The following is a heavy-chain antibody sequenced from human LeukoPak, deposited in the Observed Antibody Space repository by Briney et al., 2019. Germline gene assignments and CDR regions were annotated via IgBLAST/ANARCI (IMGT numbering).Heavy chain of an antibody. CDR3: ARAQTGSTYGYRY. J-gene: IGHJ4*02. D-gene: IGHD5-18*01. CDR2: ISATSSTI. V-gene: IGHV3-48*01. Sequence: GGSLRLSCAASGFTFSNYNISWVRQAPGKGLEWVSYISATSSTIYYADSVKGRFTISRDNAKNSLYLQMNSLRAEDTAVYYCARAQTGSTYGYRYWGQGTLVTVSS. CDR1: GFTFSNYN.